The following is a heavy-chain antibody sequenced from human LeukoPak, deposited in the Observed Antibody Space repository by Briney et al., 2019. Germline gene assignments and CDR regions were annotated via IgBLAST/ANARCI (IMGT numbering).Heavy chain of an antibody. Sequence: ASVKVSCKASGYTFTSYAMHWVRQAPGQRLEWMGWINAGRTNTKYSQKLQGRVTITRDTSASTAYMELNSLRSEDTAVYYCARGCARSSWYDCRNDPHMDYWGQGTLVTVSS. CDR1: GYTFTSYA. CDR2: INAGRTNT. J-gene: IGHJ4*02. D-gene: IGHD6-13*01. CDR3: ARGCARSSWYDCRNDPHMDY. V-gene: IGHV1-3*01.